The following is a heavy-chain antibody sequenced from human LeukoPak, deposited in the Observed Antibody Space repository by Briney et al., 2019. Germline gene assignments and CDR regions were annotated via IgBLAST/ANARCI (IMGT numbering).Heavy chain of an antibody. Sequence: SSETLSLTCAVYGGSFSGYYWSWIRQLPGKGLEWIGEINHSGSTNYNPSLKSRVTISVDTSKNQFSLKLSSVTAADTAVYYCAISSWALDYWGQGTLVTVSS. CDR3: AISSWALDY. D-gene: IGHD6-13*01. V-gene: IGHV4-34*01. CDR2: INHSGST. J-gene: IGHJ4*02. CDR1: GGSFSGYY.